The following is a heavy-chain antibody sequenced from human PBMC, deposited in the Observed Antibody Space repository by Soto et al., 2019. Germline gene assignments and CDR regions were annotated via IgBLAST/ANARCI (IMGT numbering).Heavy chain of an antibody. CDR3: ARDFGYSSSRTFDY. J-gene: IGHJ4*02. CDR2: IIPILGIA. Sequence: ASVKVSCKASGGTFSSYTISWVRQAPGQGLEWMGRIIPILGIANYAQKFQGRVTITADKSTSTAYMELSSLRSEDTAVYYCARDFGYSSSRTFDYWGQGTLVTVSS. CDR1: GGTFSSYT. D-gene: IGHD6-13*01. V-gene: IGHV1-69*04.